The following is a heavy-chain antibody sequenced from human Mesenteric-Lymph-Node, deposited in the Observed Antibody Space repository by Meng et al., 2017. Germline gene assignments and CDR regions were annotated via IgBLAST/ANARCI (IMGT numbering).Heavy chain of an antibody. D-gene: IGHD4-17*01. CDR1: GFTFSSYG. Sequence: GESLKISCAASGFTFSSYGMHWVRQAPGKGLVWVSRINGDGSSTSYADSVKGRFTISRDNAKNTLYLQMNSLRAEDTAVYYCAREVYSDGFYFDSWGQGTLVTVSS. V-gene: IGHV3-74*01. CDR2: INGDGSST. J-gene: IGHJ4*02. CDR3: AREVYSDGFYFDS.